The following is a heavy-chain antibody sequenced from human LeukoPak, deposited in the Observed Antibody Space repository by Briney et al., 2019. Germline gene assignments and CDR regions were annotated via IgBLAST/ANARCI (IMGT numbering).Heavy chain of an antibody. Sequence: GGPLRLSCAASGFTFSSYAMSWVRQAPGKGLEWVSAISGSGGSTYYADSVKGRFTISRDNAKNSLYLQMNSLRVEDTAVYYCARDYPDGGGGRYFDWLSTDAFDIWGQGTMVTVSS. CDR1: GFTFSSYA. D-gene: IGHD3-9*01. V-gene: IGHV3-23*01. CDR3: ARDYPDGGGGRYFDWLSTDAFDI. CDR2: ISGSGGST. J-gene: IGHJ3*02.